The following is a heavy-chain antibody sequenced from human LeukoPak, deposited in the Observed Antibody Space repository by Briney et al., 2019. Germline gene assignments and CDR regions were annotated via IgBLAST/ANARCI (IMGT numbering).Heavy chain of an antibody. V-gene: IGHV3-21*01. J-gene: IGHJ4*02. Sequence: SVKGQFTISRDNAKNSLYLQMNSLRAGDTAVYYCARVPSCTSTSCYTTGLFDYWGQGTLVTVSS. D-gene: IGHD2-2*01. CDR3: ARVPSCTSTSCYTTGLFDY.